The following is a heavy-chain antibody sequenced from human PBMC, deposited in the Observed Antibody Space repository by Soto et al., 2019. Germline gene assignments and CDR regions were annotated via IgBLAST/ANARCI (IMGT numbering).Heavy chain of an antibody. V-gene: IGHV3-15*01. CDR3: TTDDPPWGVTDD. D-gene: IGHD3-10*01. J-gene: IGHJ4*02. CDR1: GFTFGKAW. Sequence: GGSLRLSCAASGFTFGKAWMSWVRQAPGKGLEWVGRIKSKTHGGTTDYAAPVKGRFTISRDDSKNTLHLQMNSLKTEDTAVYYCTTDDPPWGVTDDWGQGTLVTVSS. CDR2: IKSKTHGGTT.